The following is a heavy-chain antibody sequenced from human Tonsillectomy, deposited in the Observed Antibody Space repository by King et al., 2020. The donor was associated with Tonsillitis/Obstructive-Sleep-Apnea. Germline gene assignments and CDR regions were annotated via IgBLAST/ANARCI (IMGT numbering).Heavy chain of an antibody. D-gene: IGHD2-2*01. CDR3: ARDSASCSSTSCRNFDY. CDR2: ISSSSSYI. J-gene: IGHJ4*02. Sequence: VQLVESGGGLVEPGVSLRLSCAASGFTFSSYSMNWVRQAPGKGLEWVSSISSSSSYIYYADSVKGRFTISRDNAKNSLYLQMNSLRAEDTAVYYCARDSASCSSTSCRNFDYWGQGTLVTVSS. CDR1: GFTFSSYS. V-gene: IGHV3-21*01.